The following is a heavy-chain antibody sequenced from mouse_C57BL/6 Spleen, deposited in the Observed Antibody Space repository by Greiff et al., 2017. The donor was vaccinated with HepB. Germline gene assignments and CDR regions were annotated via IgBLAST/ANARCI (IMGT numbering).Heavy chain of an antibody. J-gene: IGHJ2*01. CDR3: ARSDYYGPYFDY. CDR2: INPYNGDT. CDR1: GYSFTGYF. Sequence: VQLHQSGPELVKPGDSVKISCKASGYSFTGYFMNWVMQSHGKSLEWIGRINPYNGDTFYNQKFKGKATLTVDKSSSTAHMELRSLTSEDSAVYYCARSDYYGPYFDYWGQGTTLTVSS. V-gene: IGHV1-20*01. D-gene: IGHD1-1*01.